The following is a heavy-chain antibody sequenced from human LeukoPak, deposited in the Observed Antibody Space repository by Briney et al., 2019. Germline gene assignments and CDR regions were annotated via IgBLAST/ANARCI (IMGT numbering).Heavy chain of an antibody. CDR3: ARVGYYDSSGLV. J-gene: IGHJ4*02. CDR2: ITRTGRI. V-gene: IGHV4-34*01. Sequence: SETLSLTCAVYGGSFSGYYWSWIRQPPEKGLDWIGEITRTGRINYNPALKGRVTMSLDTSKNQFSLKLSSVTAADTAVYYCARVGYYDSSGLVWGQGTLVTVSS. D-gene: IGHD3-22*01. CDR1: GGSFSGYY.